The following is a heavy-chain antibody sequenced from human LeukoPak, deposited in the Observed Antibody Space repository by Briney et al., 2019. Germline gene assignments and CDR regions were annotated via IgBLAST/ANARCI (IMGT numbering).Heavy chain of an antibody. CDR2: ISAYNGNT. Sequence: GSVKVSCKASGYTFTSYGISWVRQAPGQGLEWMGWISAYNGNTNYAQKLQGRVTMTTDTSTSTAYMELRSLRSDDTAVYYCATYRQVLLPFESWGQGTLVTVSS. J-gene: IGHJ4*02. D-gene: IGHD5-18*01. V-gene: IGHV1-18*01. CDR1: GYTFTSYG. CDR3: ATYRQVLLPFES.